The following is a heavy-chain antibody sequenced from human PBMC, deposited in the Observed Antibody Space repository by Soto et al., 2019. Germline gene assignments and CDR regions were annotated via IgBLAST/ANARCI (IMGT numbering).Heavy chain of an antibody. CDR1: GFTFNNYA. J-gene: IGHJ4*02. Sequence: PGGSLSLSCAASGFTFNNYAMSWVRQAPGRGLEWVSAISGSGGNTYYAESVKGRFTISRDNSRNTLYLQMNSLRAEDTAVYYCASHIITMVRGVISGWGQGTLVTVSS. CDR2: ISGSGGNT. D-gene: IGHD3-10*01. CDR3: ASHIITMVRGVISG. V-gene: IGHV3-23*01.